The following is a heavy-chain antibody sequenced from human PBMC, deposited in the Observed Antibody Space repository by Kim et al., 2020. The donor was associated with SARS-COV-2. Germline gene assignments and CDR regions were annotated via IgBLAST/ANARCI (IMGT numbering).Heavy chain of an antibody. D-gene: IGHD3-10*01. Sequence: SETLSLTCTVSGGSISSYYWSWIRQPPGKGLEWIGYIYYSGSTNYNPSLKSRVTISVDTSKNQFSLKLSSVTAADTAVYYCARCITGLLPYFDYWGQGTL. CDR1: GGSISSYY. J-gene: IGHJ4*02. CDR2: IYYSGST. V-gene: IGHV4-59*08. CDR3: ARCITGLLPYFDY.